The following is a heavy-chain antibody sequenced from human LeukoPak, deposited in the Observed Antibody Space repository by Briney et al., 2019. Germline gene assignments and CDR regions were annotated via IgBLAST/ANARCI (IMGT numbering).Heavy chain of an antibody. CDR3: LRDCQGY. CDR1: GFTVSSNY. Sequence: RPGGSLRLSCAASGFTVSSNYMSWVRQAPGKGLEWVANIREDGGQKYYVDSVKGRFTISRDNAKNSLYLQMNSLRAEDTALYYCLRDCQGYWGQGTLVTVSS. V-gene: IGHV3-7*01. CDR2: IREDGGQK. D-gene: IGHD6-13*01. J-gene: IGHJ4*02.